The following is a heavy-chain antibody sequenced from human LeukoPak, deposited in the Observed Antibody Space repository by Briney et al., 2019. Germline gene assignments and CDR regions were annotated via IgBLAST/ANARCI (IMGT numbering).Heavy chain of an antibody. D-gene: IGHD2-15*01. CDR1: GYTFTSYY. CDR2: INPSGGST. CDR3: ARALPQGYVVTVRLPEDYGMDV. Sequence: ASVKVSCKASGYTFTSYYMHWVRQAPGQGLEWMGIINPSGGSTSYAQKFQGRVTMTRDTSTSTVYMELSSLRSEDTAVYYCARALPQGYVVTVRLPEDYGMDVWGQGTTVTVSS. J-gene: IGHJ6*02. V-gene: IGHV1-46*01.